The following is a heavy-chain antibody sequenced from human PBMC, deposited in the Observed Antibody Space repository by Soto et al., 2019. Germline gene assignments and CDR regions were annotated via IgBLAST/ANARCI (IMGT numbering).Heavy chain of an antibody. CDR2: INHSGST. Sequence: QVQLQQWGAGLLKPSETLSLTCAVYGGSFSGYYLSWIRQPPGKGLEWIGEINHSGSTTYNPSLKSRVTISVAPSKNQFDLKLSSVTAADTAVYYCASGRTWALGYGSGGSGYVGFWFEPWGQGTLVTVSS. V-gene: IGHV4-34*01. CDR1: GGSFSGYY. CDR3: ASGRTWALGYGSGGSGYVGFWFEP. J-gene: IGHJ5*02. D-gene: IGHD2-15*01.